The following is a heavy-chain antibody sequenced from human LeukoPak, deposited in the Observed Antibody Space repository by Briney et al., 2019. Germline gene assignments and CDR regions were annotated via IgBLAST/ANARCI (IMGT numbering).Heavy chain of an antibody. J-gene: IGHJ3*02. CDR3: ARQVAVAGTSAFDI. V-gene: IGHV5-51*01. CDR1: GYSFTNYW. Sequence: GESLKTSCKGSGYSFTNYWIAWVRQMPGKGLEWMGIIYPGDSDTRYSPSFQGQVTISADKSISTAYLQWSSLKASDTAMYYCARQVAVAGTSAFDIWGQGTMVTVSS. D-gene: IGHD6-19*01. CDR2: IYPGDSDT.